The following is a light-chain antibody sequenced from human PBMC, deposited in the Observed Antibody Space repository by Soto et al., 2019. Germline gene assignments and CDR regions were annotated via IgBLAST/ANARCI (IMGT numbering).Light chain of an antibody. J-gene: IGLJ2*01. Sequence: QSVLTQPPSLSAAPGQKVTISCSGGSSNIGNNYVSWYQQFPRTAPKLLIYDDRKRPSGIPDRFSGSKSGASASLGITGLQTGDEAHYYCATCDNSLSAVIFGGGTKLTVL. CDR3: ATCDNSLSAVI. CDR2: DDR. CDR1: SSNIGNNY. V-gene: IGLV1-51*01.